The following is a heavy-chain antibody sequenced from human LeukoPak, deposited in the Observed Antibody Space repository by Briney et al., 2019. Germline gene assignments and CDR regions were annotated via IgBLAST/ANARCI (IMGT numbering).Heavy chain of an antibody. CDR2: FDPEDGET. CDR3: ATGWIVATIPRYYFYMDV. D-gene: IGHD5-12*01. J-gene: IGHJ6*03. V-gene: IGHV1-24*01. Sequence: ASVKVSCKVSGYTLTELSMHWVRQAPGKGLEWMGGFDPEDGETIYAQKFQGRVTMTEDTSTDTAYMELSSLRSEDTAVYYCATGWIVATIPRYYFYMDVWGKGTTVTVSS. CDR1: GYTLTELS.